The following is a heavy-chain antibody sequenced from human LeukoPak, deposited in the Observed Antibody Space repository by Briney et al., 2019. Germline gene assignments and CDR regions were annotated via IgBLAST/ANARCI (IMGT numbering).Heavy chain of an antibody. D-gene: IGHD3-10*01. J-gene: IGHJ4*02. CDR2: FDPEDGET. Sequence: TVKLSCTVSGYTPTELTMQCVRHTPGKGHGWTGGFDPEDGETIYAQKFHGIISLVEDTFTATAYLWLSSLRSEDTAVYYCATCYGSGSYRGAAINYWGQGTLVTVSS. CDR3: ATCYGSGSYRGAAINY. CDR1: GYTPTELT. V-gene: IGHV1-24*01.